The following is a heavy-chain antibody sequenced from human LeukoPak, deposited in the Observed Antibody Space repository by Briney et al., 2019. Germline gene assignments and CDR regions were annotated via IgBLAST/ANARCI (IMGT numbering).Heavy chain of an antibody. CDR1: GGSISSYY. D-gene: IGHD3-9*01. J-gene: IGHJ3*02. Sequence: SETLSLTCTVSGGSISSYYWSWIRQPPGKGLEWIGYIYYSGSTNYNPSLKSRVTISVDTSKNQFSLKLSSVTAADTAVYYCASATYDILTGYYGGSAFDIWGQGTMVTVSS. CDR3: ASATYDILTGYYGGSAFDI. CDR2: IYYSGST. V-gene: IGHV4-59*01.